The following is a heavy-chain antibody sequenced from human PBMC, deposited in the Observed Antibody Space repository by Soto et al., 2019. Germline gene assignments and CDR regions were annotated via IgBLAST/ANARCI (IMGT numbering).Heavy chain of an antibody. J-gene: IGHJ4*02. D-gene: IGHD2-15*01. V-gene: IGHV3-23*01. CDR1: GFTFGSYA. Sequence: EVQLLESGGGLVQPGESLRLSCAASGFTFGSYAMSWVRQAPGKGLEWVAAISGRGDNTYYTDSVKGRFTISRDNSRNTLQLQMNSLRAEDTAVYICAKDLGKGGGSGFGNCCRGIQVTVSS. CDR3: AKDLGKGGGSGFGN. CDR2: ISGRGDNT.